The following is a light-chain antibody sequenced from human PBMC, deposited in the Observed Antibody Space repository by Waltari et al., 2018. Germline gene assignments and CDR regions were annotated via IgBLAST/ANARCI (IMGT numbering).Light chain of an antibody. V-gene: IGKV2-28*01. J-gene: IGKJ4*01. CDR3: MQALQTPLT. CDR1: QSLLHSNGYNY. Sequence: DIVMTQYPRSLPVTRGEQASISCRSSQSLLHSNGYNYLDWYLQKPGQSPQLLIYLGSNRASGVPDRFSGSGSGTDFTLKISRVEAEDVGVYYCMQALQTPLTFGGGTKVEIK. CDR2: LGS.